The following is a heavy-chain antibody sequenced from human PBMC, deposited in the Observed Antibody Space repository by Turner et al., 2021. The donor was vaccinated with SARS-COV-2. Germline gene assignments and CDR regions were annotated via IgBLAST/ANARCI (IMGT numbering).Heavy chain of an antibody. CDR3: AREGAPVSSSSRVWFDP. V-gene: IGHV1-2*02. Sequence: VQLVQPGAEVKKPGASVKAPCKASGSTFTGYYMHWVRQAPGQGLEWMGWINPNSGGTNYAQKFQGRVTMTRDTSISTAYMDLSRLRSDDTAVYYCAREGAPVSSSSRVWFDPWGQGTLVTVSS. D-gene: IGHD6-6*01. J-gene: IGHJ5*02. CDR2: INPNSGGT. CDR1: GSTFTGYY.